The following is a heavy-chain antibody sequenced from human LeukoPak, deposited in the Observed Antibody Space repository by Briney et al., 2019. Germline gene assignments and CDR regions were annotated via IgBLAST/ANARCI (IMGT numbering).Heavy chain of an antibody. CDR1: GGSISNSY. CDR3: ARLYPLVRISNYHYHAMDV. V-gene: IGHV4-59*08. D-gene: IGHD3-10*01. J-gene: IGHJ6*02. Sequence: SETLSLTCTVSGGSISNSYWSWVRQPPGKGLEWIGYIHFTGTTNYNPSLKSRVAISVDTSKNQFSLRVTSVTPADTAVYYCARLYPLVRISNYHYHAMDVWGQGTTATVS. CDR2: IHFTGTT.